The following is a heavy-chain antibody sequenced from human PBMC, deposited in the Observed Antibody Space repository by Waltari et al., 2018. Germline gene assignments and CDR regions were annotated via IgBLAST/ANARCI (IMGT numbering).Heavy chain of an antibody. D-gene: IGHD6-13*01. Sequence: VQLLESGGGLVQPGGSLRLSCAASGFPFTSYAIPWVRQAPGKGLEWVSSISGPALTTFYADSVKGRFSVSRDNSKNTLYLQINGLRADDTAVYYCAKAGGIAAAEFQFDFWGRGTLVTVSS. CDR3: AKAGGIAAAEFQFDF. J-gene: IGHJ4*02. CDR1: GFPFTSYA. CDR2: ISGPALTT. V-gene: IGHV3-23*01.